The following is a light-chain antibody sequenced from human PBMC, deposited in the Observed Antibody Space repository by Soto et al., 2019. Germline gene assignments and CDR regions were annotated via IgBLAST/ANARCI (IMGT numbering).Light chain of an antibody. CDR2: EVS. V-gene: IGLV2-14*01. J-gene: IGLJ3*02. Sequence: QSVLTQPASVSGSPGQSITISCTGTSSDIGGYNYVSWYQHHPGKAPKLMIYEVSNRPSGVSNRFSGSKSDNTASLTISGLQAEDEADYYCTSYTSSSTWVFGGGTKVTVL. CDR3: TSYTSSSTWV. CDR1: SSDIGGYNY.